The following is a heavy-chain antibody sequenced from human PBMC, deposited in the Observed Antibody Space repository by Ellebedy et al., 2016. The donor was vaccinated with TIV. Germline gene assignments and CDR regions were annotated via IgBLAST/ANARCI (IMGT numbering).Heavy chain of an antibody. CDR2: INEDETEK. CDR1: GFTFSNYW. J-gene: IGHJ5*02. CDR3: VGFGVFNL. D-gene: IGHD3-3*01. V-gene: IGHV3-7*04. Sequence: GESLKISCVASGFTFSNYWMSWVRQAPGKGLEWVANINEDETEKYFADSVKGRFTISRENAKNALFLQMDGLRVDDSAVYYCVGFGVFNLWGQGAPVTVSS.